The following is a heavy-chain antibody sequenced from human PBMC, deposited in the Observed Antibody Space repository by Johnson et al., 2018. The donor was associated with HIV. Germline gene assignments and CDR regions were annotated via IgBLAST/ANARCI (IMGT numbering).Heavy chain of an antibody. D-gene: IGHD7-27*01. Sequence: VQLVESGGGLVQPGGSLRLSCAASGFTFSSYAMHWVRQAPGKGLEWVAVISYDGSNKYYADSVKGRFTMSRDNAKNTLYLQMNSLRAEDTALYYCARDLDWGRQSGAFDIWGQGTMVTVSS. CDR3: ARDLDWGRQSGAFDI. CDR1: GFTFSSYA. V-gene: IGHV3-30*04. CDR2: ISYDGSNK. J-gene: IGHJ3*02.